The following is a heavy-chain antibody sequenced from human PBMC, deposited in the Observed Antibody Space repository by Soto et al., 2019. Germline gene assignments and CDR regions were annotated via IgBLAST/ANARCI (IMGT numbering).Heavy chain of an antibody. J-gene: IGHJ4*02. Sequence: SETLSLTCTVSGASVSGGSHHWSWIRQPPGKGLEWIGYIYYSGITKYNPSLKSRVTISVDTSKNQVFLNLTSVTAADTAVYYCAKEDGGTPVIREFYFDSWGQGTLVTVSS. D-gene: IGHD4-17*01. CDR2: IYYSGIT. CDR3: AKEDGGTPVIREFYFDS. CDR1: GASVSGGSHH. V-gene: IGHV4-61*01.